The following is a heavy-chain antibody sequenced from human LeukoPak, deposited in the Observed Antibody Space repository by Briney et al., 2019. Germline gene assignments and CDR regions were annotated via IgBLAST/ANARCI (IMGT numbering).Heavy chain of an antibody. V-gene: IGHV4-59*12. D-gene: IGHD3-22*01. CDR1: GGSISSYY. J-gene: IGHJ4*02. Sequence: PSETLSLTCTVSGGSISSYYWSWIRQPPGKGLEWIGYIYYSGSTNYNPSLKSRVTISVDTSKNQFSLNLSSVTAADTAVYYCARSGYWYYFDYWGQGTLVTVSS. CDR2: IYYSGST. CDR3: ARSGYWYYFDY.